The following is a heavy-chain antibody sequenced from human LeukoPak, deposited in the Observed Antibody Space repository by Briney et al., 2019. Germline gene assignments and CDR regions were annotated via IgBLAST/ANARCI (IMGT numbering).Heavy chain of an antibody. CDR2: IYYSGST. CDR3: ARIDRGDV. Sequence: SETLSLTCTVSGGSISSYYWSWIRQPPGKGLEWIGYIYYSGSTNYNPSLKSRVTISVDTSKNQFSLKLSSVTAADTALYYCARIDRGDVWGQGTTVTVSS. CDR1: GGSISSYY. D-gene: IGHD3-10*01. V-gene: IGHV4-59*12. J-gene: IGHJ6*02.